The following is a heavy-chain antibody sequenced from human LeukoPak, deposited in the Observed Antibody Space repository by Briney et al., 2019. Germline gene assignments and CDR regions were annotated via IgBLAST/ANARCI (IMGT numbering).Heavy chain of an antibody. CDR1: RFTFSDYY. V-gene: IGHV3-11*01. J-gene: IGHJ4*02. CDR2: ISSSGSTI. D-gene: IGHD3-10*01. CDR3: ARDSGYGLTLCYFDY. Sequence: GGSLRLSCAASRFTFSDYYMSWIRQAPGEGLEWVSYISSSGSTIYYADSVKGRFTISRDNAKNSLYLQMNSLRAEDTAVYYCARDSGYGLTLCYFDYWGQGTLVTVSS.